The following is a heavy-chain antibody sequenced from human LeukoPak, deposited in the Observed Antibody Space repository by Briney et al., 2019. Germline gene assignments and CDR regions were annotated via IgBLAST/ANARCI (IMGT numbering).Heavy chain of an antibody. CDR1: GGSISSGRYY. Sequence: SETLSLTCNVSGGSISSGRYYWSWIRQPAGKGLEWIGRIYTRGSTNYNPSLKSRVTISVDTSKNQFSLKLSSVTAADTAVYYCARLHPLPGYSSGWAYYYYYYYMDVWGKGTTVTVSS. CDR3: ARLHPLPGYSSGWAYYYYYYYMDV. CDR2: IYTRGST. V-gene: IGHV4-61*02. D-gene: IGHD6-19*01. J-gene: IGHJ6*03.